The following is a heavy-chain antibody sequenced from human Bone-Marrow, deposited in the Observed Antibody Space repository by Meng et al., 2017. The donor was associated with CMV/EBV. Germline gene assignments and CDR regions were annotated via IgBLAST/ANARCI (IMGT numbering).Heavy chain of an antibody. Sequence: GGSLRLSCAASGFTFSSYGMHWVRQAPGKGLEWVSSISSSSSYIYYADSVKGRFTISRDNAKNSLYLQMNSLRAEDTAVYYCARAKSYGGSFIFDYWGQGTLVTVSS. D-gene: IGHD1-26*01. CDR1: GFTFSSYG. J-gene: IGHJ4*02. CDR3: ARAKSYGGSFIFDY. V-gene: IGHV3-21*01. CDR2: ISSSSSYI.